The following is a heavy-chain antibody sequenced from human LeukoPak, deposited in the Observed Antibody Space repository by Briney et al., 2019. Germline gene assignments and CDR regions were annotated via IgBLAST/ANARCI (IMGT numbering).Heavy chain of an antibody. V-gene: IGHV1-69*13. CDR2: IIPIFGTA. D-gene: IGHD2-2*01. J-gene: IGHJ4*02. CDR1: GGTFSSYA. CDR3: ARDKGDCSSTSCYADFDY. Sequence: ASVKVSCKASGGTFSSYAISWVRQAPGQGLEWMGGIIPIFGTANYAQKFQGRVTITADESTSTAYMELSSLRSEDTAVYYCARDKGDCSSTSCYADFDYWGQGTLVTVSS.